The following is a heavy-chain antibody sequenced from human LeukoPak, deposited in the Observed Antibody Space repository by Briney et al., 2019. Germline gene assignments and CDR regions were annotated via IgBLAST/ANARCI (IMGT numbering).Heavy chain of an antibody. J-gene: IGHJ6*03. D-gene: IGHD1-26*01. CDR2: INPSGGST. CDR1: GYTFTSYY. CDR3: ARGSSAWELLDSGYMDV. Sequence: GASVKVSCKASGYTFTSYYMHWVRQAPGQGLEWMGIINPSGGSTSYAQKFQGRVTMTRDMSTSTVYMELSSLRSEDAAVYYCARGSSAWELLDSGYMDVWGKGTTVTVSS. V-gene: IGHV1-46*01.